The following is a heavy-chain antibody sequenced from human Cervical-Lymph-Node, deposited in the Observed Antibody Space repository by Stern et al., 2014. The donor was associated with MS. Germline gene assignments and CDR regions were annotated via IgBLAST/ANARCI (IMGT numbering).Heavy chain of an antibody. CDR3: VKDAWYGWVYSCFES. CDR1: GFTFNNFG. J-gene: IGHJ4*02. CDR2: TAYDGGKE. Sequence: VQLLESGGGVVKPGRSLRLSCAASGFTFNNFGMHWVRQSPGRGLEWVAGTAYDGGKENYAVSVRGRFSISRDNSKDTLFLQMNSLRVEDTSFYYCVKDAWYGWVYSCFESWGQGTLVTVSP. D-gene: IGHD2-8*02. V-gene: IGHV3-30*18.